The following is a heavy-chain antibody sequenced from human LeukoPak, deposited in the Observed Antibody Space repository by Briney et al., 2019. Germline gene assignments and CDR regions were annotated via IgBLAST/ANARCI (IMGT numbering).Heavy chain of an antibody. J-gene: IGHJ4*02. D-gene: IGHD3/OR15-3a*01. CDR1: GFTFDDYG. Sequence: GVSLRLSCAASGFTFDDYGMTWVRQAPGKGLEWVSGINWNGGSTGYADSVKGRFTISRDNAKNSLYLQMNSLRAEDTAFYYCARSSSLATYDFCSNWGQGTLVTVSS. CDR2: INWNGGST. CDR3: ARSSSLATYDFCSN. V-gene: IGHV3-20*04.